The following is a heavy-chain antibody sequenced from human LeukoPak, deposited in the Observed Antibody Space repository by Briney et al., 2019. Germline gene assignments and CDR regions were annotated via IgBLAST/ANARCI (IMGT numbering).Heavy chain of an antibody. CDR2: ISSSGGPI. J-gene: IGHJ3*02. CDR1: GFTFSSFD. Sequence: GGSLRLSCAASGFTFSSFDMNWVCQAPGKGLEWISYISSSGGPIYYADSVKGRFTISRNNAKNSLYLQMNSLRAEDTAVYYCATQGRSTKLGIWGQGTMVTVSS. D-gene: IGHD2-2*01. CDR3: ATQGRSTKLGI. V-gene: IGHV3-48*03.